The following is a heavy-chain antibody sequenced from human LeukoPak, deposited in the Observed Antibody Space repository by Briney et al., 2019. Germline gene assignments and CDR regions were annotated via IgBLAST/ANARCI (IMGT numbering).Heavy chain of an antibody. V-gene: IGHV4-38-2*01. CDR1: GFTFSDYY. D-gene: IGHD3-10*01. CDR2: IHHSGST. CDR3: ARSLPTGSGNYLGSFDI. Sequence: GSLRLSCAASGFTFSDYYMSWIRQAPGKGLEWIGSIHHSGSTYYNSSLKSRVTISVDTSKNQFSLKLNSVTAADTAVYYCARSLPTGSGNYLGSFDIWGRGTMVTVSS. J-gene: IGHJ3*02.